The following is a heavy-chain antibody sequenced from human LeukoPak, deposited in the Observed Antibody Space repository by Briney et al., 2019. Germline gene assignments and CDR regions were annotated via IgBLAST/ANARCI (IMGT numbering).Heavy chain of an antibody. CDR2: IYKGA. D-gene: IGHD2-15*01. CDR1: GGSISRDY. V-gene: IGHV4-59*01. CDR3: AGIYYSGGSLRQAY. J-gene: IGHJ4*02. Sequence: PSETLSLTCTVSGGSISRDYWSWVRQPPGKGLEWLGYIYKGATYNRSLNSRVTISLDTSNSQFSLKLSSVTAADTAIYFCAGIYYSGGSLRQAYWGQGILVTVSS.